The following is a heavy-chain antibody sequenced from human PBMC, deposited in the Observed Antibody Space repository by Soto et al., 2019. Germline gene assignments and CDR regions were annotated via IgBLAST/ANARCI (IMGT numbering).Heavy chain of an antibody. Sequence: SLRLSCSASGFTFSNYNMHWFRQAPGKVLEYVSAISSNGGSTYYTDSVKGRFTISRDNPNNTLYLQMSSLRAEDTAVYYCVRPIDNWGQGTLVTVSS. J-gene: IGHJ4*02. CDR2: ISSNGGST. CDR3: VRPIDN. V-gene: IGHV3-64D*06. CDR1: GFTFSNYN.